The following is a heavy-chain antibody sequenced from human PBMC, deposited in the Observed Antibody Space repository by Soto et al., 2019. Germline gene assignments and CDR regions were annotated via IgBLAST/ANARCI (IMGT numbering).Heavy chain of an antibody. Sequence: QVQLQQWGAGLLKPSETLSLTCAVYGGSFSGYSWTWIRQPPGTGLEWIGEINHTGSTNYNPSLKSRVTISXXXXXNQFSLXXXSVXAADTAVYYCARDKITGLFDYWGQGTLVTVSS. CDR1: GGSFSGYS. D-gene: IGHD2-8*02. J-gene: IGHJ4*02. V-gene: IGHV4-34*01. CDR2: INHTGST. CDR3: ARDKITGLFDY.